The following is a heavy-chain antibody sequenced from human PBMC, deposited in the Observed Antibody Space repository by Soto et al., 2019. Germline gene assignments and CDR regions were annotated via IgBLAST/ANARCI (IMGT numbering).Heavy chain of an antibody. J-gene: IGHJ4*02. D-gene: IGHD3-3*01. CDR3: AAPTVVDDFWSGALSPFDY. V-gene: IGHV3-30-3*01. Sequence: GGSLRLSCAASGFTFSSYAMHWVRQAPGKGLEWVAVISYDGSNKYYADSVKGRFTISRDNSKNTLYLQMNSLRAEDTAVYYCAAPTVVDDFWSGALSPFDYWGQGTLVTVSS. CDR1: GFTFSSYA. CDR2: ISYDGSNK.